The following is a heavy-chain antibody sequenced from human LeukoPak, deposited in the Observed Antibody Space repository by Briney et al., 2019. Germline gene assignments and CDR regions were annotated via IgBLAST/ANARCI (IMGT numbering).Heavy chain of an antibody. CDR3: ARGSNPRYCSGGSCRGNYFDY. CDR1: GYTFTSYG. D-gene: IGHD2-15*01. J-gene: IGHJ4*02. V-gene: IGHV1-18*01. Sequence: GASVKVSCKASGYTFTSYGISWVRQAPGQGLEWMGWISAYNGNTSYAQKLQGRVTMTTDTSTSTAYTELRSLRSDDTAVYYCARGSNPRYCSGGSCRGNYFDYWGQGTLVTVSS. CDR2: ISAYNGNT.